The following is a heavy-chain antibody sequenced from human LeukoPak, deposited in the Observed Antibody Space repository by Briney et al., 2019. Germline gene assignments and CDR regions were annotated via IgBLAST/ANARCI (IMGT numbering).Heavy chain of an antibody. D-gene: IGHD3-22*01. CDR3: ARRRDDYDSSAYYH. Sequence: ASVKASCKTSGYTFTSYDLNGGRQATGQGLDWMGWANPNSGNTGYAQKFQGRVTMTMAPSITPAYRERSSLRSEDTAVCYCARRRDDYDSSAYYHWGQGTLVTVSS. CDR1: GYTFTSYD. V-gene: IGHV1-8*01. CDR2: ANPNSGNT. J-gene: IGHJ4*02.